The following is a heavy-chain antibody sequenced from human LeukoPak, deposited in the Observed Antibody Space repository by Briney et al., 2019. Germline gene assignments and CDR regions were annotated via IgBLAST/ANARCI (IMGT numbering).Heavy chain of an antibody. J-gene: IGHJ4*02. CDR2: INPNNGGT. CDR3: ARGPATGAFDY. Sequence: ASVKVSCKASGYSFTGYYIHWMRQGPGQGPEWMGWINPNNGGTSCAQKFQGRVTMTRGTSISTAYMELISLRSDDTAVYYCARGPATGAFDYWGQGTLVTVSS. CDR1: GYSFTGYY. D-gene: IGHD7-27*01. V-gene: IGHV1-2*02.